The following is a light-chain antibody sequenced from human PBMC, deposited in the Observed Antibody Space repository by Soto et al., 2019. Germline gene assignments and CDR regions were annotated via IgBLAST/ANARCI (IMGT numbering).Light chain of an antibody. V-gene: IGKV3-20*01. CDR2: GAS. CDR1: QSVSSSY. Sequence: EIVLTQSPGTVSLSPGERATLSCRASQSVSSSYLAWYQQKPGQAPRLLISGASNRATGIPERFSGSGSGTDFTLTITRLEPEDFAVYYCQQYDNSFSFGGGTKVDIK. CDR3: QQYDNSFS. J-gene: IGKJ4*01.